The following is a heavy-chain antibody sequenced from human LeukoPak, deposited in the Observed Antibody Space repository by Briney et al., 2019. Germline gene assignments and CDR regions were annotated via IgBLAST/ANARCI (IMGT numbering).Heavy chain of an antibody. D-gene: IGHD2-15*01. Sequence: PGGSLRLSCAASGFTFSDYYMSWIRQAPGKGLDWVSYISSSGSTIYYADSVKGRFTISRDNAKNSLYLQMNSLRAEDTAVYYCARENVVVAGTEYYYGMDVWGQGTTVTVSS. J-gene: IGHJ6*02. CDR2: ISSSGSTI. CDR1: GFTFSDYY. V-gene: IGHV3-11*01. CDR3: ARENVVVAGTEYYYGMDV.